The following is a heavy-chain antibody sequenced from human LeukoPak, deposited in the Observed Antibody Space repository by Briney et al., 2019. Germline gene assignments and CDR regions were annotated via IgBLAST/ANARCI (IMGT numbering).Heavy chain of an antibody. CDR1: GFTVSSNY. J-gene: IGHJ6*02. V-gene: IGHV3-66*01. CDR3: ARELTPDYYYYYGMDV. Sequence: GSLRLSCAASGFTVSSNYMSWVRQAPGKGLEWVSVIYSGGSTYYADSVKGRFTISRDNSKNTLYLQMNSLRAEDTAVYYCARELTPDYYYYYGMDVWGQGTTVTVSS. CDR2: IYSGGST.